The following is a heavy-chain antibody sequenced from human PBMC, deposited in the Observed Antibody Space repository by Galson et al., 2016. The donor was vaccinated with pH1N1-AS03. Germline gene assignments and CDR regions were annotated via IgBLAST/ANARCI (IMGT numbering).Heavy chain of an antibody. J-gene: IGHJ6*04. D-gene: IGHD5-12*01. CDR3: AVWGYISGTHGLDV. CDR1: GFTFSRFW. CDR2: IKQDGSEK. V-gene: IGHV3-7*01. Sequence: SLRLSCAASGFTFSRFWMSWVRQAPGKGLEWVANIKQDGSEKYYLDSVRGRFTISRDNAKNSLYLQMNSLRAEDTAVYYCAVWGYISGTHGLDVWGKGTTVTVSS.